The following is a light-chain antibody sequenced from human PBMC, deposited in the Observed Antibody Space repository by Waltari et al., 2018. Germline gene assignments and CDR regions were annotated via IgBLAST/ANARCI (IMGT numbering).Light chain of an antibody. CDR3: LQSYNLPPT. CDR2: AAS. V-gene: IGKV1-39*01. Sequence: DIQMTQSPSSLSASVGERVTITCRASQDIKIDLICYQQRPGRAPRLLIHAASRLYNGVPSRFSGGGSGTDFSLTINGLEPEDSAIYYCLQSYNLPPTFGQGAKLEI. J-gene: IGKJ2*01. CDR1: QDIKID.